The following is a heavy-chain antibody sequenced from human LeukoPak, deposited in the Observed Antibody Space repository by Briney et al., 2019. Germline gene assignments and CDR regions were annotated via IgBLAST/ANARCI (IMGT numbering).Heavy chain of an antibody. CDR3: ARGSIVGAAGFDY. Sequence: PSETLSLTCAVYGGSFSGYYWSWIRQPPGKGLEWIGEINHSGSTNYNPSLKSRVTISVDTSKNQFSLKLSSVTAADTAVYYCARGSIVGAAGFDYWGQGTLVTVSS. J-gene: IGHJ4*02. CDR1: GGSFSGYY. V-gene: IGHV4-34*01. D-gene: IGHD1-26*01. CDR2: INHSGST.